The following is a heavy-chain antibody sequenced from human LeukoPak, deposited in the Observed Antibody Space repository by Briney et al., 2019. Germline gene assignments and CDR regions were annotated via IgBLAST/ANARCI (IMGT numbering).Heavy chain of an antibody. CDR2: ICSGGNT. CDR3: ARDGPWKSDC. Sequence: SETLSLTCTVSGGSVSSSYYWGWILQPPGKGLEWIGSICSGGNTCYNPSLESRVTISVDSSRSHFFLQLTSATAADTAVYFCARDGPWKSDCWGRGTLVTVSS. J-gene: IGHJ4*02. D-gene: IGHD1-1*01. CDR1: GGSVSSSYY. V-gene: IGHV4-39*02.